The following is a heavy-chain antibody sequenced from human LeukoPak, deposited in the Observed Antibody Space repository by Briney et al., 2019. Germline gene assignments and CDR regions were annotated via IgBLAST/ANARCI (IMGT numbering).Heavy chain of an antibody. CDR1: GYPFDNFG. J-gene: IGHJ4*02. CDR2: ISAYNGNT. V-gene: IGHV1-18*01. Sequence: ASVTVSCKASGYPFDNFGLTWVRQAPGQGLEWMGWISAYNGNTHYAQKFRGRLTMTTDTSTTTAYLELRSLKSDDTAVYYCARDRLGGDLTGESLYWGQGTLVTVSS. CDR3: ARDRLGGDLTGESLY. D-gene: IGHD4-17*01.